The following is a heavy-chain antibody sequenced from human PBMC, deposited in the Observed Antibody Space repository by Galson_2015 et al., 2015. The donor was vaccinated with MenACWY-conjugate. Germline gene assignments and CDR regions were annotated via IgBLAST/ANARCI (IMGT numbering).Heavy chain of an antibody. J-gene: IGHJ4*02. V-gene: IGHV3-49*03. CDR3: ARAVHRFCSRTNCPFDY. CDR2: IRSKNYGATT. D-gene: IGHD2-2*01. Sequence: SLRLSCAASGLTFGDYLMSWFRQAPGKGLEWVGFIRSKNYGATTEYAASVKGRFTISRDDSQSIAYLQLNSLNAEETAVYYCARAVHRFCSRTNCPFDYWGQGTLVTVSS. CDR1: GLTFGDYL.